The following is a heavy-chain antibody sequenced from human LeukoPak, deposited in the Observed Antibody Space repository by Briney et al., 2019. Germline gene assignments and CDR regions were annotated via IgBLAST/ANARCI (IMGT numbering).Heavy chain of an antibody. V-gene: IGHV4-59*01. D-gene: IGHD6-19*01. CDR1: GGSISSYY. CDR3: ARENSSGWYDGAFDI. CDR2: IYYSGST. Sequence: SETLSLTCTVSGGSISSYYWSWIRQPPGKGLEWIGYIYYSGSTNYNPSPKSRVTISVDTSKNQFSLKLSSVTAADTAVYYCARENSSGWYDGAFDIWGQGTMVTVSS. J-gene: IGHJ3*02.